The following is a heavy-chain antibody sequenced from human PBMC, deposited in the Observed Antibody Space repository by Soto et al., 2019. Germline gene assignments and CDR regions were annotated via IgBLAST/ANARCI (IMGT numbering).Heavy chain of an antibody. J-gene: IGHJ3*02. CDR3: ARTLPRYYYDSSGYQDAFDI. CDR1: GYTFTSYA. V-gene: IGHV1-3*01. Sequence: ASVKVSCKASGYTFTSYAMHWVRQAPGQRLEWMGWINAGNGNTKYSQKFQGRVTINRDTSASTAYMELSSLRSEDTAVYYCARTLPRYYYDSSGYQDAFDIWGQGTMVTVSS. CDR2: INAGNGNT. D-gene: IGHD3-22*01.